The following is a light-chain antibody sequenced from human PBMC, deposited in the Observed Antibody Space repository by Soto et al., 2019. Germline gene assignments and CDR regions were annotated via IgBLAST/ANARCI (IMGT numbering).Light chain of an antibody. CDR1: QSISSY. V-gene: IGKV3-15*01. CDR2: GAS. CDR3: QHYNSYSEA. Sequence: EIVLTQSPATLSLSPGERATLSCRASQSISSYLAWYQQKPGQAPRLLIYGASTRATGIPARFSGSGSGTEFTLTISSLQSEDFATYYCQHYNSYSEAFGQGTKVDIK. J-gene: IGKJ1*01.